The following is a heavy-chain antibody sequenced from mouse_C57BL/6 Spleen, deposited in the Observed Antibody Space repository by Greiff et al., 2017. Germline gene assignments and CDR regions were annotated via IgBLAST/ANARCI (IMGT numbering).Heavy chain of an antibody. J-gene: IGHJ2*01. Sequence: QVQLQQPGAELVIPGASVKLSCKASGYTFTSYWMHWVKQRPGQGLEWIGEIDPSDSYTNYNQKFKGKSTLTVDKSSSTAYMQLSSLTSEDSAVYDCARRGYYYGSSYDYWGQGTTLTVSS. D-gene: IGHD1-1*01. CDR3: ARRGYYYGSSYDY. CDR1: GYTFTSYW. V-gene: IGHV1-69*01. CDR2: IDPSDSYT.